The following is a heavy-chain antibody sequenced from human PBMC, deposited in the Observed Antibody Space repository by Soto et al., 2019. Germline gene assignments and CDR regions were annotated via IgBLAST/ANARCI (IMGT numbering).Heavy chain of an antibody. CDR1: GGSISSTSHY. D-gene: IGHD6-19*01. Sequence: SETLSLTRNVSGGSISSTSHYCAWIRQPPGKGLECIGSNYYSGSPYYNPSLKIRATRSVDTSKNHFYLQLTSLTAADTAAYYCPRQAGWLIYDWRHGALVTVSS. V-gene: IGHV4-39*01. J-gene: IGHJ4*01. CDR2: NYYSGSP. CDR3: PRQAGWLIYD.